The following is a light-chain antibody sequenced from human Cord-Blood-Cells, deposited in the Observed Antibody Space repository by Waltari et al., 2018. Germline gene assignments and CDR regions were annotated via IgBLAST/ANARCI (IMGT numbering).Light chain of an antibody. CDR1: QGISSY. V-gene: IGKV1-8*01. Sequence: AFRMTQSPSSFSASTGDRVPITCRASQGISSYLAWYQQKPGKAPKLLIYAASTLQSVVLSRFSGSGSGTDFTLSISCLQSEDFATYYCQQYYSYPRTFGQGTKVEIK. J-gene: IGKJ1*01. CDR2: AAS. CDR3: QQYYSYPRT.